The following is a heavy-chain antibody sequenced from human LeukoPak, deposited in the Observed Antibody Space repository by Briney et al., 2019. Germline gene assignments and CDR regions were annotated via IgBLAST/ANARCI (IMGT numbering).Heavy chain of an antibody. CDR2: ISSSSSYI. CDR3: ARAYGSGSYYFDY. V-gene: IGHV3-21*01. J-gene: IGHJ4*02. Sequence: GGSLTLSCAASGFTFSSYSMNWVRQAPGKGLELVSSISSSSSYIYYADSVKGRFTISRDNAKNSLYLQMNSLRAEDTAVYYCARAYGSGSYYFDYWGQGTLVTVSS. D-gene: IGHD3-10*01. CDR1: GFTFSSYS.